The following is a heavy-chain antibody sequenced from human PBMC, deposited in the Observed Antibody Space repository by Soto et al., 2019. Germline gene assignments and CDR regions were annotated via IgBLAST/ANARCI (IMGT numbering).Heavy chain of an antibody. D-gene: IGHD6-19*01. CDR1: GFTFSSYA. J-gene: IGHJ4*02. CDR2: ISASGSTT. Sequence: GRSLRLSCAASGFTFSSYAMSWVRQAPGKGLEWVSAISASGSTTYYSDSVKGRFTISRDNSKNTLYLQMNSLRAEDTAVYYCAKDRKSGSGWYWDYWGQGTLVTVSS. CDR3: AKDRKSGSGWYWDY. V-gene: IGHV3-23*01.